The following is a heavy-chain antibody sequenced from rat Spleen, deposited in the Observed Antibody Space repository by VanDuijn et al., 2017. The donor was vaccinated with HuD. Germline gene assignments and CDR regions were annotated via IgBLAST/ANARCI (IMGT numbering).Heavy chain of an antibody. J-gene: IGHJ4*01. CDR3: ARHHYDGYYHGPVFGVMDA. Sequence: EVQLVESDGGLVQPGRSLKLSCAASGFIFSDHYVAWVRQTPTEGLEWVASISYDGSSTYYRDSVKGRFTISRDNAKSTLYLQMDSLRSEDTASYHCARHHYDGYYHGPVFGVMDAWGQGTSVTVSS. V-gene: IGHV5-29*01. CDR1: GFIFSDHY. CDR2: ISYDGSST. D-gene: IGHD1-12*03.